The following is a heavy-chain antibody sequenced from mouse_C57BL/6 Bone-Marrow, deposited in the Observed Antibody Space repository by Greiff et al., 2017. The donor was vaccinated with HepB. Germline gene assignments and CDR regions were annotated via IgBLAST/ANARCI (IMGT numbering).Heavy chain of an antibody. CDR1: GFTFSDYG. J-gene: IGHJ3*01. V-gene: IGHV5-17*01. CDR3: ARSYYGNPAWFAY. Sequence: EVKVVESGGGLVKPGGSLKLSCAASGFTFSDYGMHWVRQAPEKGLEWVAYISSDSSTIYYADTVKGRFTISRDNAKNTLFLQMTSLRSEDTAMYYCARSYYGNPAWFAYWGQGTLVTVSA. CDR2: ISSDSSTI. D-gene: IGHD2-1*01.